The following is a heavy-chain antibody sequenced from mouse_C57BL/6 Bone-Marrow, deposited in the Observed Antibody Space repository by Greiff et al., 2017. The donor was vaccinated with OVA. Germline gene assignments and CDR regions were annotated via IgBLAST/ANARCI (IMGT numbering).Heavy chain of an antibody. J-gene: IGHJ2*01. Sequence: DVKLQESGPGLVKPSQSLSLTCSVTGYSITSGYYWNWIRQFPGNKLEWMGYISYDGSNNYNPSLKNRISITRDTSKNQFFLKLNSVTTEDTATYYCARRGYGSSYVYFDYWGQGTTLTVSS. CDR2: ISYDGSN. CDR1: GYSITSGYY. D-gene: IGHD1-1*01. V-gene: IGHV3-6*01. CDR3: ARRGYGSSYVYFDY.